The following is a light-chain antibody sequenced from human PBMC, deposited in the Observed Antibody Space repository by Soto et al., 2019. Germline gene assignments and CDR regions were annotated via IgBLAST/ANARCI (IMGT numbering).Light chain of an antibody. J-gene: IGKJ1*01. CDR3: QHYNSYSEA. V-gene: IGKV1-5*03. CDR2: KAS. Sequence: DIQMRQSPSTLSGSEGNRVTITCRASQTISSWLAWYQQKPGKAPKLLIYKASTLKSGVPSRFSGSGSGTEFTLTICSLQPDDFAPYYCQHYNSYSEAFGQGTKVDIK. CDR1: QTISSW.